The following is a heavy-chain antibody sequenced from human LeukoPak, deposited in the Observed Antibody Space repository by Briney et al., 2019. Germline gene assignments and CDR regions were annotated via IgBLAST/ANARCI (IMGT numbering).Heavy chain of an antibody. CDR1: GFTFVDSV. J-gene: IGHJ4*02. CDR2: ISGDGGNT. Sequence: GGSLRLSCAASGFTFVDSVMHWVRQAPGGGREWVSLISGDGGNTYYADSVKGRFTISRDSSKNSLYLQMNSLRTEDTALYYCAKGRWCSSSSCYDPFGYWGQGTLVTVSS. D-gene: IGHD2-2*01. CDR3: AKGRWCSSSSCYDPFGY. V-gene: IGHV3-43*02.